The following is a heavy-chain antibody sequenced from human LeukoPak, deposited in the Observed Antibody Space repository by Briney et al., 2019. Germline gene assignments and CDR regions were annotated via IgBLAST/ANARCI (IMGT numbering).Heavy chain of an antibody. CDR2: IWYDGSNK. V-gene: IGHV3-33*01. CDR1: GFTFSSYG. Sequence: GGSLRLSCAASGFTFSSYGMHWVRQAPGKGLEWVAVIWYDGSNKYYADSVKGRFTISRDYSKNTLYLQMNSLRAEDTAVYYCASARVEYSSSAAFDYWGQGTLVTVSS. CDR3: ASARVEYSSSAAFDY. D-gene: IGHD6-6*01. J-gene: IGHJ4*02.